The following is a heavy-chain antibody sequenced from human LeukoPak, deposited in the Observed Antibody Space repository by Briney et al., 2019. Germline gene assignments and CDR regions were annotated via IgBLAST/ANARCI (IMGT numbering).Heavy chain of an antibody. CDR3: ARDNPDGYTYGHYYYYMDV. Sequence: SETLSLTCTVSGGSLSTYFWSWIRQPAGKGLEWIGRIYTSGITNYNPSLKSRVTMSVDTSKNQFYLKLNSVTAADTAVYYCARDNPDGYTYGHYYYYMDVWGKGTTVTVSS. V-gene: IGHV4-4*07. J-gene: IGHJ6*03. CDR2: IYTSGIT. CDR1: GGSLSTYF. D-gene: IGHD5-18*01.